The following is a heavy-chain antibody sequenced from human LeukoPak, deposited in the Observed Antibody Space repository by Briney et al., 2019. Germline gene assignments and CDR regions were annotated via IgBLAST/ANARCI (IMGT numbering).Heavy chain of an antibody. J-gene: IGHJ3*02. V-gene: IGHV4-59*01. D-gene: IGHD2-15*01. Sequence: SETLSLTCTVSGGSISSYYWSWIRQPPGKGLEWIGYIYYSGSTNYNPSLKSRVTISVDTSKNQFSLKLSSVTAADTAVYYCARVVAVINDAFDIWGQGKMVTVFS. CDR3: ARVVAVINDAFDI. CDR1: GGSISSYY. CDR2: IYYSGST.